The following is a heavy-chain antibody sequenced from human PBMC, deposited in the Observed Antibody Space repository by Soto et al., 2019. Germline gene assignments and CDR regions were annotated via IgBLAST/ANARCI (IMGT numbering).Heavy chain of an antibody. V-gene: IGHV1-69*04. Sequence: QVQLVQSGAEVKKPGSSVKVSCKTSGDTFNSNAISGVRQATGQGLEWMGRIVPILGVADYAQKFQGRVTLTADKSTSTVYMELSSLRSEDTALYYCARVTDRPPALVNWGQGTLVTVSS. J-gene: IGHJ4*02. CDR1: GDTFNSNA. CDR3: ARVTDRPPALVN. CDR2: IVPILGVA. D-gene: IGHD5-18*01.